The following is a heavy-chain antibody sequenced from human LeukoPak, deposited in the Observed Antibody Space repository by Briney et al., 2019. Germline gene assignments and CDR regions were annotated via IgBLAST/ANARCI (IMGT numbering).Heavy chain of an antibody. CDR3: ARDSGYYDSSGYYDY. CDR2: IYYSGST. Sequence: SETLSLTCTVSGYSLSSCYSWSWIRQPPGKGLEWIGYIYYSGSTYYNPSLKSRVTISVDTSKNQFSLKLSSVTAADTAVYYCARDSGYYDSSGYYDYWGQGTLVTVSS. CDR1: GYSLSSCYS. V-gene: IGHV4-30-4*07. D-gene: IGHD3-22*01. J-gene: IGHJ4*02.